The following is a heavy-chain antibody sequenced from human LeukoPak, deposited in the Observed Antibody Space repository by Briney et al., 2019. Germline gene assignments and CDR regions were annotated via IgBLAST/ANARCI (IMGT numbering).Heavy chain of an antibody. J-gene: IGHJ4*02. V-gene: IGHV3-9*01. CDR3: AKASLVLRYFDWLLPPDY. D-gene: IGHD3-9*01. CDR1: GFTFDDYA. CDR2: ISWNSGSI. Sequence: PGGSLRLSCAASGFTFDDYAMHWVRQAPGKGLEWVSGISWNSGSIGYADSVKGRFTISRDNAKNYLYLQMNSLRAEDTALYYCAKASLVLRYFDWLLPPDYWGQGTLVTVSS.